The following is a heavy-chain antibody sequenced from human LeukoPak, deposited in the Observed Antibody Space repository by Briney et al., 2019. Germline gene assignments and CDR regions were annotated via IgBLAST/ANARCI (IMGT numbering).Heavy chain of an antibody. CDR2: ISAYNGNT. CDR1: GYTFTSYV. Sequence: GASVKVSCKASGYTFTSYVISWVGQAPGQGLEWMGWISAYNGNTNYAQKLQGRVTMTTDTSTSTAYMELRSLRSDDTAVYYCARGPLDYNDSSGYNDYWGQGTLVTVSS. D-gene: IGHD3-22*01. V-gene: IGHV1-18*01. J-gene: IGHJ4*02. CDR3: ARGPLDYNDSSGYNDY.